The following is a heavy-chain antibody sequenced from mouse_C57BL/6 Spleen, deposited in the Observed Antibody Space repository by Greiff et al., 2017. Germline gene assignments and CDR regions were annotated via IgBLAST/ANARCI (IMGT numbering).Heavy chain of an antibody. CDR1: GYTFTDYN. Sequence: VEPGASVKIPCKASGYTFTDYNMDWVKQSHGKSLEWIGDINPNNGGTIYNQKFKGKATLTVDKSSSTAYMELRSLTSEDTAVYYCARSGTPFAYWGQGTLVTVSA. CDR3: ARSGTPFAY. D-gene: IGHD4-1*01. CDR2: INPNNGGT. J-gene: IGHJ3*01. V-gene: IGHV1-18*01.